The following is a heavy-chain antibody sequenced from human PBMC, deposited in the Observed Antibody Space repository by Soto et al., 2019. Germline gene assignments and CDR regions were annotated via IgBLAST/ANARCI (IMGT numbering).Heavy chain of an antibody. J-gene: IGHJ6*02. Sequence: GGSMRLSCAASGFTFSHYAMHWVRQDTGKGLEWVAVVSFDGSNKYYRDSVKGRFTISKDNGKNTLYLQMNDLRHEDTAVYYCARLPGPLVSVLYIYPVDAREAPSDVDVWGQGTSVTVSS. D-gene: IGHD2-21*02. CDR2: VSFDGSNK. CDR3: ARLPGPLVSVLYIYPVDAREAPSDVDV. V-gene: IGHV3-30*03. CDR1: GFTFSHYA.